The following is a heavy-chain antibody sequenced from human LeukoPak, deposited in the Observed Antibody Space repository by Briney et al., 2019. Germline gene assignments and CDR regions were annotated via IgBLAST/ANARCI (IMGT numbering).Heavy chain of an antibody. J-gene: IGHJ3*02. Sequence: GSLRLSCAASGFTFSSYSMNWVRQAPGKGLEWVSSISSSSSYIYYADSVKGRFTISRDNAKNSLYLQMNSLRAEDTAVYYCAREGIFRAFDIWGQGTMVTVSS. D-gene: IGHD3-3*01. CDR1: GFTFSSYS. CDR2: ISSSSSYI. CDR3: AREGIFRAFDI. V-gene: IGHV3-21*01.